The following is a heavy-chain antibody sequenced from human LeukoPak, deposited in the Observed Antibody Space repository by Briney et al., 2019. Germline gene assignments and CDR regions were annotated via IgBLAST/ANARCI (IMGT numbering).Heavy chain of an antibody. D-gene: IGHD2-2*01. CDR1: GFTFSNYW. Sequence: GGSLRLSCAASGFTFSNYWMMWVRQAPGKGLEGVANIKLDGSEEYYVDSVKGRFTISRDNAKNALYLQMNSLRTEDTAVYYCANQGFCSRTSCYDGFDYWGQGTLVTVSS. CDR3: ANQGFCSRTSCYDGFDY. CDR2: IKLDGSEE. V-gene: IGHV3-7*01. J-gene: IGHJ4*02.